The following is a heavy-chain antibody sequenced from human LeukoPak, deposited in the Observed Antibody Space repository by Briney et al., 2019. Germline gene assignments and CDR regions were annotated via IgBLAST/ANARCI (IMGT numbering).Heavy chain of an antibody. Sequence: PGGSLRLSCAASGFTFSSYSMNWVRQAPGKGLEWVSVISGTSSYIYYADSVKGRFTISRDNAKNSLYLQMNSLRAEDTAAYYCARGPYSSSWSEFDYWGEGTQVTVCS. D-gene: IGHD6-13*01. V-gene: IGHV3-21*01. CDR1: GFTFSSYS. J-gene: IGHJ4*02. CDR2: ISGTSSYI. CDR3: ARGPYSSSWSEFDY.